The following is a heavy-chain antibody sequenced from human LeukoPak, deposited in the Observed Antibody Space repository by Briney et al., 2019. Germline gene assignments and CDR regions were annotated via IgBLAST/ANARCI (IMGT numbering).Heavy chain of an antibody. V-gene: IGHV3-11*06. D-gene: IGHD6-13*01. J-gene: IGHJ5*02. CDR3: ARGGYRVNWFDP. Sequence: GGSLRLSCAASGFTFSDYYMSWIRQAPGKGLEWVSYISSSSSYTNYADSVKGRFTISRDNAKNSLCLKMNSLRVEDTAVYYCARGGYRVNWFDPWGQGTLVTVSS. CDR1: GFTFSDYY. CDR2: ISSSSSYT.